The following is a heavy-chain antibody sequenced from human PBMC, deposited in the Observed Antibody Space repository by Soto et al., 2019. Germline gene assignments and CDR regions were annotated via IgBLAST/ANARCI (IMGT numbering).Heavy chain of an antibody. D-gene: IGHD2-2*01. V-gene: IGHV1-46*01. Sequence: IHWGRQAHERGLEWMGMIDPSGGITRDAQRLQGRITMTRDASTSTVYMELRSLTSEDTAVYYCARDFIGHDHYATIAYYFDHWGQGTLVTVSS. CDR3: ARDFIGHDHYATIAYYFDH. J-gene: IGHJ4*02. CDR2: IDPSGGIT.